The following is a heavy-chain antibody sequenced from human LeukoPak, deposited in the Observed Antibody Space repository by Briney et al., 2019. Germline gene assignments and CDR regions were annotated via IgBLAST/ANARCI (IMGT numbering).Heavy chain of an antibody. CDR1: GFTFSSYS. V-gene: IGHV3-21*01. D-gene: IGHD3-3*01. J-gene: IGHJ4*02. Sequence: GGSLRLSCAASGFTFSSYSMNWVRQAPGKGLEWVSSISSSSSYIYYADSVKGRFTISRDNAKNSQYLQMNSLRAEDTAVYYCARGYYDFWSGYSEPYYFDYWGQGTLVTVSS. CDR2: ISSSSSYI. CDR3: ARGYYDFWSGYSEPYYFDY.